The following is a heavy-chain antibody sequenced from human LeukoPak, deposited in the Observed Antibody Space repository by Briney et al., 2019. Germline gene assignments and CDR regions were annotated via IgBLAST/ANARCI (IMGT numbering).Heavy chain of an antibody. CDR2: IIPILGTA. CDR1: GGTFSSYA. V-gene: IGHV1-69*13. CDR3: ASPLSFGYDYFDY. D-gene: IGHD5-12*01. J-gene: IGHJ4*02. Sequence: ASVKVSCKSSGGTFSSYAISWVRQAPGQGLEWMGVIIPILGTANYAQKFQGRVTITADESTSTAYMELSSLRSEDTAVYYCASPLSFGYDYFDYWGQGTLVTVSS.